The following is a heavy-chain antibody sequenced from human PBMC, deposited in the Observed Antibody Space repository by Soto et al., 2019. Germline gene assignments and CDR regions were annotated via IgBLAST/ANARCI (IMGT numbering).Heavy chain of an antibody. CDR1: GGSISSGGYY. Sequence: QVQLQESGPGLVKPSQTLSLTCTVSGGSISSGGYYWSWIRQHPGKGLEWIGHIYYSGSTYYNPSLKSRVTISVDTSKNQFSLKLSSVTAADTAVYYCARIVVVVAASAPGGYYYMDVWGKGTTVTVSS. J-gene: IGHJ6*03. CDR3: ARIVVVVAASAPGGYYYMDV. CDR2: IYYSGST. V-gene: IGHV4-31*03. D-gene: IGHD2-15*01.